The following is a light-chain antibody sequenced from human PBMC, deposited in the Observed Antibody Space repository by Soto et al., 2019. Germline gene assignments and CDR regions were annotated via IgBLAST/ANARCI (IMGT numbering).Light chain of an antibody. Sequence: QSALTQPASVSGSPGQSITISCTGTSSDVGGYNYVSWYQQHPGKAPKLMIYDVSNRPSGVSNRFSGSKSDNTASLTISGLQTEDEADYYCSSHTSSSTGVFGTGTKVTVL. J-gene: IGLJ1*01. CDR3: SSHTSSSTGV. V-gene: IGLV2-14*01. CDR1: SSDVGGYNY. CDR2: DVS.